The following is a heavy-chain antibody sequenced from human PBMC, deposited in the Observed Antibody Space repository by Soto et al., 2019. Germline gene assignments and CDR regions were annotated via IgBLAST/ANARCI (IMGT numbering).Heavy chain of an antibody. CDR3: AKELYSSSPWDDTDYFDY. V-gene: IGHV3-23*01. J-gene: IGHJ4*02. CDR1: GFTFSSYA. D-gene: IGHD6-6*01. CDR2: ISGSGGST. Sequence: GGSLRLSCAASGFTFSSYAMSWVRQAPGKGLEWVSAISGSGGSTYYADSVKGRFTISRDNSKNTLYLQMNSLRAEDTAVYYCAKELYSSSPWDDTDYFDYWGQGTLVTVSS.